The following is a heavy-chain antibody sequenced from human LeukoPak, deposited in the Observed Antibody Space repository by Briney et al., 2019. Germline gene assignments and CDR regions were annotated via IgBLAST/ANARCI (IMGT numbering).Heavy chain of an antibody. CDR1: GVSISSAY. J-gene: IGHJ4*02. Sequence: SETLSLTCTVSGVSISSAYWSWVRQPPGKGLEWIGSFYYGDTAKYNPSLKSRVTVSVDTSNNQFSLKLTSVTAADTAVYFCARGSTRPDDWGQGTLVTVSS. V-gene: IGHV4-59*01. D-gene: IGHD2-2*01. CDR2: FYYGDTA. CDR3: ARGSTRPDD.